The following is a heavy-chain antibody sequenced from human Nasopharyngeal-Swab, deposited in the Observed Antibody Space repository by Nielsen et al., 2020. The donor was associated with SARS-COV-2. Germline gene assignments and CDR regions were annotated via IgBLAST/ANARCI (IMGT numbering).Heavy chain of an antibody. J-gene: IGHJ4*02. CDR2: ISGSDGST. CDR1: GFTFSSYA. D-gene: IGHD5-12*01. Sequence: GESLKISCAASGFTFSSYAMSWVRQAPGKGLEWVSAISGSDGSTYYADSVKGRFTISRDNSKNPLYLQMNSLRAEDTAVYYCAKEGDIVATEPFDYWGQGTLVTVSS. V-gene: IGHV3-23*01. CDR3: AKEGDIVATEPFDY.